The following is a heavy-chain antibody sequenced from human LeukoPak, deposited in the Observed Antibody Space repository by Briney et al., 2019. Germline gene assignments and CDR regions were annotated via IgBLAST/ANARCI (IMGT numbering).Heavy chain of an antibody. J-gene: IGHJ6*02. CDR2: IHYSGTT. CDR3: ARHKIGGSLYYYYGMDV. Sequence: SETLSLTCTVSGGSISDYYWSWVRQPPGKGLEWIGYIHYSGTTAYNPSLASRVTISVDTSKNQFSLKLSSVTAADTAVYYCARHKIGGSLYYYYGMDVWGQGTTVTVSS. V-gene: IGHV4-59*08. D-gene: IGHD3-16*01. CDR1: GGSISDYY.